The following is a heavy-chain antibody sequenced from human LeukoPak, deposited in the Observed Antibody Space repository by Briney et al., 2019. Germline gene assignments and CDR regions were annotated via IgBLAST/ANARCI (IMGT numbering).Heavy chain of an antibody. Sequence: GGSLRLSCAASGFIVSSNYMSWVRQAPGKGLEWVSVIYSGGSTYYADSVKGRFTISRDNSKNTLYLQMNSLRAEDTAVYYCAKKGATTGDFDYWGQGTLVTVSS. J-gene: IGHJ4*02. V-gene: IGHV3-53*01. CDR2: IYSGGST. CDR3: AKKGATTGDFDY. D-gene: IGHD1-26*01. CDR1: GFIVSSNY.